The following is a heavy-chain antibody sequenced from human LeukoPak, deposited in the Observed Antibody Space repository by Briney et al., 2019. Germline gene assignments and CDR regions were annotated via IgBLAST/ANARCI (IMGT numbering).Heavy chain of an antibody. J-gene: IGHJ6*03. CDR1: GYIFTAYW. CDR3: ARQRGYTGYMDV. CDR2: IFPGDSDT. Sequence: GESLKISCKASGYIFTAYWIGWVRQMPGKGLEWMGIIFPGDSDTRYSPSFQGQVTISADKPISTAYLQWSNLQASDTAMFYCARQRGYTGYMDVWGKGTTVTVSS. D-gene: IGHD5-12*01. V-gene: IGHV5-51*01.